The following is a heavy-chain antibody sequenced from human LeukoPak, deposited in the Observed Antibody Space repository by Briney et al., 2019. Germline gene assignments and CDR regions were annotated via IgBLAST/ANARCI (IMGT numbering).Heavy chain of an antibody. CDR3: AREYSSGCYFDY. CDR2: ISYDGSNK. CDR1: GFTFSSYG. D-gene: IGHD6-19*01. V-gene: IGHV3-30*19. J-gene: IGHJ4*02. Sequence: QPGGSLRLSCAASGFTFSSYGMHWVRQAPGKGLEWVAVISYDGSNKYYADSVKGRFTISRDNSKNTLYLQMNSLRAEDTAVYYCAREYSSGCYFDYWGQGTLVTVSS.